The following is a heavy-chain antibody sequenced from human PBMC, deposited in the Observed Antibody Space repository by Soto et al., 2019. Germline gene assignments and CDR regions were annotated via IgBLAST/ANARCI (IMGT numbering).Heavy chain of an antibody. V-gene: IGHV3-21*01. CDR3: ARESAYYGSGSYIGGDAFDI. J-gene: IGHJ3*02. CDR1: GFTFSSYS. Sequence: GGSLRLSCAASGFTFSSYSMNWVRQAPGKGLEWVSSISSSSSYIYYADSVKGRFTISRDNAKNSLYLQMNSLRAEDTAVYYCARESAYYGSGSYIGGDAFDIWGQGTMVTVSS. D-gene: IGHD3-10*01. CDR2: ISSSSSYI.